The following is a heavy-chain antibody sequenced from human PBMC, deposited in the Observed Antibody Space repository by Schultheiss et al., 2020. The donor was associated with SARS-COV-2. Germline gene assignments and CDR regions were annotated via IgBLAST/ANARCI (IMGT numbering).Heavy chain of an antibody. Sequence: SETLSLTCTVSGGSISSGGYYWSWIRQHPGKGLEWIGYIYYSGSTYYNPSLKSRVTISVDTSKNQFSLKLSSVTAADTAVYYCARGTPTIFGVFPLPLDYWGQGTLVTVSS. V-gene: IGHV4-31*03. D-gene: IGHD3-3*01. J-gene: IGHJ4*02. CDR1: GGSISSGGYY. CDR2: IYYSGST. CDR3: ARGTPTIFGVFPLPLDY.